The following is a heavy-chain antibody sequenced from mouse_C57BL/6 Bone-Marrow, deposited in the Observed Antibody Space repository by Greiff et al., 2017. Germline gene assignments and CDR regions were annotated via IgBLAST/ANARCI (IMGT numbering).Heavy chain of an antibody. V-gene: IGHV8-8*01. CDR2: IWWDDDK. D-gene: IGHD2-1*01. J-gene: IGHJ2*01. CDR1: GFSLSTFGMG. Sequence: QVTLKESGPGILQPSQTLSLTCSFSGFSLSTFGMGVGWIRQPSGKGLEWLAPIWWDDDKYYNPALKSRLTISKDTSKNQVFLKIGNVDTADTATYYCARIKGADGNYYYFDYWGQGTTLTVSS. CDR3: ARIKGADGNYYYFDY.